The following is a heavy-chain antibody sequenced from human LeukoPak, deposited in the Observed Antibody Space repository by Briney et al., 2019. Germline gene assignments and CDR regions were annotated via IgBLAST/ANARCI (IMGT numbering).Heavy chain of an antibody. Sequence: GGSLRLSCAASGFTFSSYAMSWIRQATGKGLQWVSGIGGSGGSTYYADSVKGRFTISRDNSKNTLYLQMNSLRAEDTAIYYCSKVRDGYISPIDYWGQGTVVTVSS. V-gene: IGHV3-23*01. D-gene: IGHD5-24*01. J-gene: IGHJ4*02. CDR3: SKVRDGYISPIDY. CDR1: GFTFSSYA. CDR2: IGGSGGST.